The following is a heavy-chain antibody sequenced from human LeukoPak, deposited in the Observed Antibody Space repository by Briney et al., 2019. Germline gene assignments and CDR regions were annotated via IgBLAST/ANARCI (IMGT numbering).Heavy chain of an antibody. CDR2: INQDGSEK. CDR3: SRALEV. CDR1: GLIFRNHW. V-gene: IGHV3-7*01. J-gene: IGHJ6*04. Sequence: GGSLRLSCEVSGLIFRNHWMDWVRQAPGRGLEWVANINQDGSEKYFVDSVRGRFTIFRDNAKNTLYLQMNSLRAEDTAVYYCSRALEVWGKGTTVTVSS.